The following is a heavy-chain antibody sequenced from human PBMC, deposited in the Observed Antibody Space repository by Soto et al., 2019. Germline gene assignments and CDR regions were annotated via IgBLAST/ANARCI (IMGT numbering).Heavy chain of an antibody. J-gene: IGHJ5*02. CDR1: GFTFGDYA. V-gene: IGHV3-49*04. CDR3: TRDLFSYDYSGILWFDP. D-gene: IGHD3-16*01. Sequence: GGSLRLSCTASGFTFGDYAMSWVRQAPGKGLEWVGFIRSKAYGGTTEYAASVKGRFTISRDDSKSIAYLQMNSLKTEDTAVYYCTRDLFSYDYSGILWFDPWGQGTLVTVSS. CDR2: IRSKAYGGTT.